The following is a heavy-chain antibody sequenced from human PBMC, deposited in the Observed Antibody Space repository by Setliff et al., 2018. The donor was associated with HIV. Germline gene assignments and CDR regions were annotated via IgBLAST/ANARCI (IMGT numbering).Heavy chain of an antibody. Sequence: TSETLSLTCTVSGGSISSHYWSWTRQPPGKGLEWIGYMHYIGSTNYNPSLKSRVTISIDTSKNQFSLKLSSVTAADTAVYHCASGLCNGGSCYSDVFDYWGQGTLVTVPQ. CDR1: GGSISSHY. D-gene: IGHD2-15*01. J-gene: IGHJ4*02. CDR2: MHYIGST. CDR3: ASGLCNGGSCYSDVFDY. V-gene: IGHV4-59*11.